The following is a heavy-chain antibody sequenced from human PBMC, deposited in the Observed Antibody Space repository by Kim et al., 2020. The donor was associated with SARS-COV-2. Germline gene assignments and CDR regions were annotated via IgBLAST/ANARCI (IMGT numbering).Heavy chain of an antibody. CDR1: GFTFSSYG. D-gene: IGHD3-10*01. Sequence: GGSLRLSCAASGFTFSSYGMHWVRQAPGKGLEWVAVISYDGSNKYYADSVKGRFTISRDNSKNTLYLQMNSLRAEDTAVYSCAKATWGVRDWFDPWGQGT. CDR2: ISYDGSNK. J-gene: IGHJ5*02. V-gene: IGHV3-30*18. CDR3: AKATWGVRDWFDP.